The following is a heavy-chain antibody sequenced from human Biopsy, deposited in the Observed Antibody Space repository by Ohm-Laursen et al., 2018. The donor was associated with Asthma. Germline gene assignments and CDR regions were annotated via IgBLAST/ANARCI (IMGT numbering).Heavy chain of an antibody. CDR1: GYTFNSAG. CDR3: ARAVDYSHYYGIDV. Sequence: ATVKISCKASGYTFNSAGITWVRQAPGQGLEWMGWISVYNGNTKVAQKLQDRVTMITDTSTSTAYMGLRSLRSDDTAVYFCARAVDYSHYYGIDVWGQGTTVAVS. J-gene: IGHJ6*02. D-gene: IGHD3-10*01. V-gene: IGHV1-18*01. CDR2: ISVYNGNT.